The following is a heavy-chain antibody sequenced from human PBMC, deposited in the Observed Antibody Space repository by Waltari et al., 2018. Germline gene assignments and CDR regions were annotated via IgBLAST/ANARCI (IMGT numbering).Heavy chain of an antibody. D-gene: IGHD3-9*01. CDR2: IYHSGST. J-gene: IGHJ5*02. CDR3: ARHGGWESYDIQAPETSWFDP. Sequence: QVQLQESGPGLVKPSETLSLTCAVSGYSISSGYYWGWIRQPPGKGLEWIGSIYHSGSTYYNPSLKSRVTISVDTSKNQFSLKLSSVTAADTAVYYCARHGGWESYDIQAPETSWFDPWGQGTLVTVSS. V-gene: IGHV4-38-2*01. CDR1: GYSISSGYY.